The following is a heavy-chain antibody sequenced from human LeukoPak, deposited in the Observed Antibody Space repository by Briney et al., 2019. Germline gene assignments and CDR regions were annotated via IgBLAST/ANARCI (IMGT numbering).Heavy chain of an antibody. D-gene: IGHD3-3*01. V-gene: IGHV1-24*01. Sequence: ASVKVSCKVSGYTLTELSMHWVRQAPGKGLEWMGGFDPEDGETIYAQKFQGRVTMTEDTSTDTAYMELSSLRSEDTAVYYCATDLGIRAYTTFGVARRAFDIWGQGTMVTVSS. CDR1: GYTLTELS. J-gene: IGHJ3*02. CDR2: FDPEDGET. CDR3: ATDLGIRAYTTFGVARRAFDI.